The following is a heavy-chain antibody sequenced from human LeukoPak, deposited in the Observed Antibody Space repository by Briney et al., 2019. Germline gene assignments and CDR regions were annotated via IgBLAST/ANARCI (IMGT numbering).Heavy chain of an antibody. J-gene: IGHJ4*02. CDR3: ATRYSSEWPTLDC. V-gene: IGHV3-13*04. Sequence: GGSLRLSCAASGFTFSSYDMHWVRHATGKGLEWVSGIGTAGDTYYPGSVKGRFTISRENAKNSLYLQMNSLRAEDTAVYYCATRYSSEWPTLDCWGQGTLVTVSS. CDR1: GFTFSSYD. D-gene: IGHD6-19*01. CDR2: IGTAGDT.